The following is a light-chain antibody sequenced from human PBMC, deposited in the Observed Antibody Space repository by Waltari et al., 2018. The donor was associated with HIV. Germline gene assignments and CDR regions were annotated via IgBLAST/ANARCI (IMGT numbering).Light chain of an antibody. J-gene: IGKJ2*01. V-gene: IGKV4-1*01. CDR1: RSLLYNSNNKNY. Sequence: DIVMTQSPESLAVSLGERATINCKSSRSLLYNSNNKNYLAWYQQKPEQPPKLVISWASTRESGVPSRLSGSGSGTEFTLDHSSLQAEDVAVYHCDQYCSIPYTFGLGTKQEI. CDR3: DQYCSIPYT. CDR2: WAS.